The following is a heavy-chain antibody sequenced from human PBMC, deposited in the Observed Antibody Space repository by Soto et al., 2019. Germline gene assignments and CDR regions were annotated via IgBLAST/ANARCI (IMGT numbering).Heavy chain of an antibody. CDR3: AKDRADWERTEFDY. CDR1: GFTFSSYA. J-gene: IGHJ4*02. Sequence: GGSLRLSCAASGFTFSSYAMSWVRQAPGKGLEWVSAISGSGGSTYYADSVKGRFTISRDNSKNTLYLQMNSLRAKDTAVYYCAKDRADWERTEFDYWGQGTLVTVSS. CDR2: ISGSGGST. V-gene: IGHV3-23*01. D-gene: IGHD1-26*01.